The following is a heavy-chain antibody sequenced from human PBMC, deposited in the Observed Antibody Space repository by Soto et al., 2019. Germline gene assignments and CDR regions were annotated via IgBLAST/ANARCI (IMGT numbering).Heavy chain of an antibody. D-gene: IGHD3-10*01. J-gene: IGHJ6*02. CDR1: GAPFSGSY. V-gene: IGHV3-23*01. CDR2: ISGSGDST. Sequence: ASGTPSPPPAVSGAPFSGSYLSWGRPGPGKGLEWVSSISGSGDSTYYADSVKGRFTISRDNFKNTLYLQMNSLRAEDTAVFYCAKGFGFGEHYGMDVWGQGTTVTVSS. CDR3: AKGFGFGEHYGMDV.